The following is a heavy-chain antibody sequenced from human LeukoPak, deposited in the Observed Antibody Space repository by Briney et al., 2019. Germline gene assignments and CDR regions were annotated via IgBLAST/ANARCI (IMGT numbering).Heavy chain of an antibody. CDR1: GCSISSYY. CDR2: IYYSGST. D-gene: IGHD5-18*01. Sequence: SETLSLTCTVSGCSISSYYWSWVRQPPGKGLEWIGYIYYSGSTNYNPSLKSRVTISVDTSKNQFSLKLSSVTAADTAVYYCARLTVDTGMVIYGMDVWGKGTTVTVSS. CDR3: ARLTVDTGMVIYGMDV. V-gene: IGHV4-59*01. J-gene: IGHJ6*04.